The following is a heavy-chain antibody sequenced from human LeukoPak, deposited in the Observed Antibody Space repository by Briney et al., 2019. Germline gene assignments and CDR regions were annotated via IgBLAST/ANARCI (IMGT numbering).Heavy chain of an antibody. CDR2: LRGNGET. V-gene: IGHV3-23*01. D-gene: IGHD1-1*01. CDR3: AQANWVSNADAVI. J-gene: IGHJ4*02. CDR1: GFTFSNYA. Sequence: GGSLRLSCAASGFTFSNYAMSWVRQAPAGALEWVSSLRGNGETFYADSVKGRFILSKDDYRNTVYLQLNNLRVEDTAVYYCAQANWVSNADAVIWGQGTLVTVSS.